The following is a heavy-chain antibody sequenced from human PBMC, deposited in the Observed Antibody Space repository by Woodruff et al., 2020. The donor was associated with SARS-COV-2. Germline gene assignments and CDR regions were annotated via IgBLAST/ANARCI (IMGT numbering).Heavy chain of an antibody. Sequence: QKLQGRVTMTTDTSTSTAYMELRSLRSDDTAVYYCARDWGRGYSYGRDYWGQGTLVTVSS. CDR3: ARDWGRGYSYGRDY. D-gene: IGHD5-18*01. V-gene: IGHV1-18*01. J-gene: IGHJ4*02.